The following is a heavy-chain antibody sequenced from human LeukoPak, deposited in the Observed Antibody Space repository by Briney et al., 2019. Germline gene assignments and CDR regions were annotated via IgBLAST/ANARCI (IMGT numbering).Heavy chain of an antibody. CDR1: GYTFTGYY. V-gene: IGHV1-2*02. CDR3: ATGGEIATGTTYFDY. D-gene: IGHD1-1*01. Sequence: ASVKVSCKSSGYTFTGYYMHWVRQAPGQGLEWMGRIIPILGIANYAQKFQGRVTMTRNTSISTAYMELSSLRSEDTAVYYCATGGEIATGTTYFDYWGQGTLVTVSS. J-gene: IGHJ4*02. CDR2: IIPILGIA.